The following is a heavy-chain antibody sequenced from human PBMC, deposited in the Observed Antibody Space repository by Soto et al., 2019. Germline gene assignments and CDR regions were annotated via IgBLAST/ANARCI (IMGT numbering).Heavy chain of an antibody. CDR2: INHSGNT. CDR1: GGSIGTSAYY. Sequence: SETLSLTCAVSGGSIGTSAYYWGWIRQAPGKGLEWIGSINHSGNTYLSPSLKDRVTMSVDTSKNSFSLKLRSATAADTGLYYCSRRAPEGFDPWGQGTLVT. CDR3: SRRAPEGFDP. V-gene: IGHV4-39*01. J-gene: IGHJ5*02.